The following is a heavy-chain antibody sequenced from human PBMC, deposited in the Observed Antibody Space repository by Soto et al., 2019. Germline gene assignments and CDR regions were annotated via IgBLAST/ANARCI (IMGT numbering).Heavy chain of an antibody. J-gene: IGHJ6*02. CDR2: ISYDGSNK. CDR1: GFTFSSYA. V-gene: IGHV3-30-3*01. Sequence: GGSLRLSCAASGFTFSSYAMHWVRQAPGKGLEWVAVISYDGSNKYYADSVKGRFTISRDNSKNTLYLQMNSLRAEDTAVYYCASRGSGYYGMDVWGQGTTVTVSS. D-gene: IGHD3-10*01. CDR3: ASRGSGYYGMDV.